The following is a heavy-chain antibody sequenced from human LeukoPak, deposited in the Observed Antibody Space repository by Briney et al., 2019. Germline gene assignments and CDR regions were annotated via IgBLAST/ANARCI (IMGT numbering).Heavy chain of an antibody. CDR2: IDHSRRT. Sequence: PSETLSLTCAVYGGSFSGYYWSWIRQPPGKGLEWIGEIDHSRRTNSNPSLKSRVTISIDTSKNQFSLRLSSVTAADTAVYYCARKSIVTAGRKPYDYWDQGTLVTVSP. J-gene: IGHJ4*02. V-gene: IGHV4-34*01. CDR1: GGSFSGYY. D-gene: IGHD6-13*01. CDR3: ARKSIVTAGRKPYDY.